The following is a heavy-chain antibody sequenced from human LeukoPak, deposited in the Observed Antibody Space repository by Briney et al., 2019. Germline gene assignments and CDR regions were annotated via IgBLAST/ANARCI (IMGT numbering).Heavy chain of an antibody. D-gene: IGHD3-22*01. V-gene: IGHV3-30*04. CDR3: ARERGDSSGYYGYYYYGMDV. J-gene: IGHJ6*02. CDR1: GFTFSSYA. Sequence: GGSLRLSCAASGFTFSSYAMHCVRQAPGKGLEWVAVISYDGSNKYYADSVKGRFTISRDNSKKTLYLQMNSLRAEDTAVYYCARERGDSSGYYGYYYYGMDVWGQGTTVTVSS. CDR2: ISYDGSNK.